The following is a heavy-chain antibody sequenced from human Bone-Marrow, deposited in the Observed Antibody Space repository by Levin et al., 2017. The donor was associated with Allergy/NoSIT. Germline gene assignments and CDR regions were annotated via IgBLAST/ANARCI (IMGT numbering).Heavy chain of an antibody. CDR1: GGSVSSYY. CDR2: IYYSGST. J-gene: IGHJ3*02. Sequence: SETLSLTCTVSGGSVSSYYWSWIRQPPGKGLEWIGYIYYSGSTNYNPSLKSRVTISVDTSKNQFSLKLSSVTAADTAVYYCASSHYGDYPTGAFDIWGQGTMVTVSS. D-gene: IGHD4-17*01. CDR3: ASSHYGDYPTGAFDI. V-gene: IGHV4-59*02.